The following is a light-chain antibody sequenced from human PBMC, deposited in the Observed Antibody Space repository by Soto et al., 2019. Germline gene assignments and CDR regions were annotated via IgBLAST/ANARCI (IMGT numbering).Light chain of an antibody. CDR2: DVS. J-gene: IGLJ1*01. CDR3: SSYTSHRTPYA. Sequence: QSALTQPASVSGSPGQSITISCTGTSSDVGGYNYVSWYQQHPGKAPQLMIYDVSNRPSGVSDRFSGSKSGNTASLTISGLQADDEADYYRSSYTSHRTPYAVGTGSKVTV. CDR1: SSDVGGYNY. V-gene: IGLV2-14*01.